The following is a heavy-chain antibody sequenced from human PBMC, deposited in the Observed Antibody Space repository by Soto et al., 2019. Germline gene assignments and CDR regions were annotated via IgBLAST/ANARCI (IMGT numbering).Heavy chain of an antibody. CDR3: AKVRGEGFGEILSGEFDL. CDR2: ISGSGGST. J-gene: IGHJ5*02. CDR1: GFTFSSYA. V-gene: IGHV3-23*01. Sequence: GGSLSLSCAASGFTFSSYAMSWVRQAPGKGLEWVSAISGSGGSTYYAASVKGRFTTSSDNNKNSLYLQMTSLGAEDTVLYYCAKVRGEGFGEILSGEFDLWGQGTLVTVSS. D-gene: IGHD3-10*01.